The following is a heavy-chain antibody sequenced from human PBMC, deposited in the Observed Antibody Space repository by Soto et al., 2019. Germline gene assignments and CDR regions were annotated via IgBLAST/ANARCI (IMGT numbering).Heavy chain of an antibody. CDR2: ISGSGGST. CDR1: GFTFSSYA. Sequence: GGSLRLSCGASGFTFSSYAMSWVRQAPGKGLEWVSAISGSGGSTYYADSVKGRFTISRDNSKNTLYLQMNSLRAEDTAVYYCAKDPPRYCSGGSCYVPWGQGTLVTVSS. J-gene: IGHJ5*02. V-gene: IGHV3-23*01. CDR3: AKDPPRYCSGGSCYVP. D-gene: IGHD2-15*01.